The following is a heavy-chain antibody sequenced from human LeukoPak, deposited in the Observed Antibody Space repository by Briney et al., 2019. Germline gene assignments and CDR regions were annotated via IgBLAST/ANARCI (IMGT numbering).Heavy chain of an antibody. D-gene: IGHD6-19*01. V-gene: IGHV3-30*03. CDR3: AREGGRTVAGTFDN. CDR2: IQYHGRDK. CDR1: GFTFSSYS. Sequence: GGSLRLSCAASGFTFSSYSMNWVRQAPGKGLEWVAFIQYHGRDKYYADSVKGRFTISRDNSKNTLYMEVNSLRAEDTAVYYCAREGGRTVAGTFDNWGQGTLVTVSS. J-gene: IGHJ4*02.